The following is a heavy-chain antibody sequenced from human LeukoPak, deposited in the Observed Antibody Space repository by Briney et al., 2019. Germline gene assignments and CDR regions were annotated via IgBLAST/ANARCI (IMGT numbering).Heavy chain of an antibody. Sequence: ASVKVSCKASGYSFTSHDINWVRQATGQGLEWMGWMNPNSGNTGYAQKFQGRVTMTRNTSISTAYMELSSLRSEDTAVYYCARVSYSSGWYPLLAFWGQGTLVTVSS. V-gene: IGHV1-8*01. CDR2: MNPNSGNT. CDR3: ARVSYSSGWYPLLAF. D-gene: IGHD6-19*01. J-gene: IGHJ4*02. CDR1: GYSFTSHD.